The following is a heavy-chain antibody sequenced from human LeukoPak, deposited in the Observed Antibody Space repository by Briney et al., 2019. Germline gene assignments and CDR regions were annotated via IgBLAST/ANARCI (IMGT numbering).Heavy chain of an antibody. D-gene: IGHD3-3*01. CDR3: ATSIYDFWSGYNY. CDR1: GGPFSGYY. V-gene: IGHV4-34*01. CDR2: INHSGST. Sequence: PSETLSLTCAVYGGPFSGYYWSWIRQPPGKGPEWIGEINHSGSTNYNPSLKSRVTISVDTSKNQFSLKLSSVTAADTAVYYCATSIYDFWSGYNYWGQGTLVTVSS. J-gene: IGHJ4*02.